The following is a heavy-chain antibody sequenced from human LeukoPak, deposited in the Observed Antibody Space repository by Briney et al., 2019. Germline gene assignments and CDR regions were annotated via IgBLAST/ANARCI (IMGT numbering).Heavy chain of an antibody. CDR2: IYTSGST. J-gene: IGHJ6*03. D-gene: IGHD2-21*01. CDR3: ARDNAYLAEDYYYYMDV. V-gene: IGHV4-39*07. Sequence: PSETLSLTCTVSGGSISSSSYYWGWIRQPPGKGLEWIGRIYTSGSTNYNPSLKSRVTMSVDTSKNQFSLKLSSVTAADTAVYYCARDNAYLAEDYYYYMDVWGKGTTVTVSS. CDR1: GGSISSSSYY.